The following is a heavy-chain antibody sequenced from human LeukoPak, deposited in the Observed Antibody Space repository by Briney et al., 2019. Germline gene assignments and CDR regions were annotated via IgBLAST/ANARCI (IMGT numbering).Heavy chain of an antibody. D-gene: IGHD3-10*01. CDR3: AKGNGPMVRGVIIFDY. CDR2: ISWNSGSI. CDR1: GFTFDDYA. V-gene: IGHV3-9*01. Sequence: GGSLRLSCAASGFTFDDYAMHWVRQAPGKGLEWVSGISWNSGSIGYADSVKGRFTISRDNAKNSLYLQMNSLRAEDTALYYCAKGNGPMVRGVIIFDYWGQGTLVTVS. J-gene: IGHJ4*02.